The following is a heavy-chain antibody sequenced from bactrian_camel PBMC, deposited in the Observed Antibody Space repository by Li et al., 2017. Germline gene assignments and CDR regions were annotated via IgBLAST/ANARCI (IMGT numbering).Heavy chain of an antibody. D-gene: IGHD1*01. V-gene: IGHV3S40*01. Sequence: VQLVESGGGSVQAGGSLTLSCAPSEWSLSSWCMGWFRQAPGKEREGVAVLSRDSGGPYYADSVKGRFTISQDAAKNTVYLQMDSLKPEDTAVYYCALDLGPAFPYCSGGPSQGTQVTVS. CDR1: EWSLSSWC. J-gene: IGHJ4*01. CDR2: LSRDSGGP.